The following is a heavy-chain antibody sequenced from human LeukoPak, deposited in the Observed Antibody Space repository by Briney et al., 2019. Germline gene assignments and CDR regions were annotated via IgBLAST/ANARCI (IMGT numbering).Heavy chain of an antibody. CDR3: ARGDWGSPDYYYMDV. V-gene: IGHV4-38-2*02. Sequence: SETLSLTCTVSGYSISSAYYWGWIRQPPGKGLEWIGSIYHSGSTYYNPPLKSRVTISVDTSKHQFSLKQSSVTAADTAVYYCARGDWGSPDYYYMDVWGKGTTVTISS. D-gene: IGHD7-27*01. CDR1: GYSISSAYY. CDR2: IYHSGST. J-gene: IGHJ6*03.